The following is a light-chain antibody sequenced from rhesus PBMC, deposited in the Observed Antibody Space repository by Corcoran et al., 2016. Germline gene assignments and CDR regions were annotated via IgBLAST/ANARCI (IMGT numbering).Light chain of an antibody. J-gene: IGKJ1*01. V-gene: IGKV1-38*01. CDR3: QQSSNLLWT. CDR2: YAN. CDR1: QGISSY. Sequence: DIQMTQSPSSVSASVGDRVTITCRASQGISSYLAWSQQKRGKAPKHLISYANTLQSGVPSRFSVSGSGTECTRTISSLGPEDVGVYNCQQSSNLLWTVGQGTKVEIK.